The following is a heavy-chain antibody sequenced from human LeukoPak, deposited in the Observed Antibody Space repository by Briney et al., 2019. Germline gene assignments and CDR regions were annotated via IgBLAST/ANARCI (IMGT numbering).Heavy chain of an antibody. Sequence: SQTLSLTCTVSGGSISSGRYYWTWIRQPAGKGLEWIGRIYTSGSTNYNPSLKSRVTMSVDTSKNQFSLKLSSVTAADTAVYYCASGTYSSSWGCYDYWGQGTLVTVSS. CDR2: IYTSGST. CDR1: GGSISSGRYY. CDR3: ASGTYSSSWGCYDY. J-gene: IGHJ4*02. V-gene: IGHV4-61*02. D-gene: IGHD6-13*01.